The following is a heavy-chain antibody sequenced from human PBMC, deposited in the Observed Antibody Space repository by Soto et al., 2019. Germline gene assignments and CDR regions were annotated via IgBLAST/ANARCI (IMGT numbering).Heavy chain of an antibody. CDR3: AGSGLKGGYYYGMDV. J-gene: IGHJ6*02. CDR1: GGSMSNFY. Sequence: SETLSLTCTVSGGSMSNFYWSWIRQPPGKGLEWIGHIYYSGTTNYNPSLKSRVTISVNKNQFSLKLTSVTAADTAVYYCAGSGLKGGYYYGMDVWGQGTTVTVSS. V-gene: IGHV4-59*01. CDR2: IYYSGTT. D-gene: IGHD3-16*01.